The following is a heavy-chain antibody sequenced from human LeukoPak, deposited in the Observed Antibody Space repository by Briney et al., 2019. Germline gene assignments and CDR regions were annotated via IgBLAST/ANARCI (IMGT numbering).Heavy chain of an antibody. Sequence: PGGSLRLSCAASGFTFSSYAMSWVRQAPGKGLEWVSAISDSGGSTYYADSVKGRFTISRDNSKNTLYLQMNSLRAEDTAVYYCAKVGVVVVPAAPNHWGQGTLVTVSS. CDR1: GFTFSSYA. J-gene: IGHJ1*01. D-gene: IGHD2-2*01. CDR3: AKVGVVVVPAAPNH. V-gene: IGHV3-23*01. CDR2: ISDSGGST.